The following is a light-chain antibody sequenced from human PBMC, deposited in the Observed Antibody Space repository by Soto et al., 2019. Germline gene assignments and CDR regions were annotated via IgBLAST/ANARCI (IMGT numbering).Light chain of an antibody. Sequence: AIQMTQSPSSLSASVGDRVTITCRASQAIRNELGWYQQTPGKAPKLLIYAASRLQNGVPSRFTGSGSGTDFTLTISSLQPEDFAVYYCLQDSNYPRTFGQGTKLEIK. J-gene: IGKJ2*01. V-gene: IGKV1-6*01. CDR3: LQDSNYPRT. CDR1: QAIRNE. CDR2: AAS.